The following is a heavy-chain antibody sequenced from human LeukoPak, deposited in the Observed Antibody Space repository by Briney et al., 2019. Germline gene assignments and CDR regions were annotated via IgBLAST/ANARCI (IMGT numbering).Heavy chain of an antibody. Sequence: PGGSLRLSCAASGFTFSSYGMHWVRQAPGKGLEWVAVISYDGSNKYYADSVKGRFTISRDNSKNTLYLQMNSLRAEDTAVYYCAKDRTAMVIRYYFDYWGQGTLVTVSS. CDR1: GFTFSSYG. CDR3: AKDRTAMVIRYYFDY. V-gene: IGHV3-30*18. CDR2: ISYDGSNK. J-gene: IGHJ4*02. D-gene: IGHD5-18*01.